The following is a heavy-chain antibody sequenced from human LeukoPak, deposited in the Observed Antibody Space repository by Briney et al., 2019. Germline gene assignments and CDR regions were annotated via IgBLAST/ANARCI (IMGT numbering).Heavy chain of an antibody. Sequence: SETLSLTCTVSGGSISSFYWSWIRQPPGKGLEWIGYIYYTGSTNYNSSLKSRVTISVDTSKNQFSLKLSSVTAADTAVYYCARAERSLGAGIWGQGTMVTVAS. CDR1: GGSISSFY. V-gene: IGHV4-59*08. CDR2: IYYTGST. J-gene: IGHJ3*02. CDR3: ARAERSLGAGI. D-gene: IGHD3-10*01.